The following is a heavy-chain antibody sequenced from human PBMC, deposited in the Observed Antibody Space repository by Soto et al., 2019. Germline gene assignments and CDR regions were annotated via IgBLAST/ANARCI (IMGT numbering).Heavy chain of an antibody. D-gene: IGHD6-25*01. Sequence: SETLSLTCSASGGSITSSSHFWGWVRQPPGKGLEWIGTIYFTGITYYTPSLKSRLTMSIDTSKNEFSLRLNSVTAADTAVYYCAGQTFTIAAASYGRSNWFDPWGPGTLVTVSS. CDR1: GGSITSSSHF. CDR3: AGQTFTIAAASYGRSNWFDP. V-gene: IGHV4-39*01. J-gene: IGHJ5*02. CDR2: IYFTGIT.